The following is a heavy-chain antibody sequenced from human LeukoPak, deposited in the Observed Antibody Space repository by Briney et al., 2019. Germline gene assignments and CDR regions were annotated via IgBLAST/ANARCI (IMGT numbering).Heavy chain of an antibody. Sequence: SETLSLTCTVSGGSISSYYWSWIRQPPGKGLEGIGDIYYSGSTNYNPSLKSRVTISVDTSKNQFSLKLSSVTAADTAVYYCARVYSRSIFDYWGQGTLVTVYS. D-gene: IGHD6-13*01. V-gene: IGHV4-59*01. CDR1: GGSISSYY. CDR3: ARVYSRSIFDY. J-gene: IGHJ4*02. CDR2: IYYSGST.